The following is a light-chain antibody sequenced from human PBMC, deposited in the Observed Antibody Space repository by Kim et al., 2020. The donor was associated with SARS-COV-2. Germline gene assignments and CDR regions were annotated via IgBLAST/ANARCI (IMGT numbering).Light chain of an antibody. CDR1: SLRSYY. CDR2: GKN. Sequence: AWGQTVRITCQGDSLRSYYASWYQQKPGQAPVLVIYGKNNRPSGIPDRFSGSSSGNTASLTITGAQAEDEADCYCNSRDSSGNHVVFGGGTQLTVL. CDR3: NSRDSSGNHVV. V-gene: IGLV3-19*01. J-gene: IGLJ2*01.